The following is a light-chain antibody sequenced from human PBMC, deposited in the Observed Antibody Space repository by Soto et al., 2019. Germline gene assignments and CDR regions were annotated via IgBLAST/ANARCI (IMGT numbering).Light chain of an antibody. Sequence: EIVLTQSPATLSLSPGERATLSCRASQSVSSYLAWYQQKPGQAPRLLIYDASNRATGIPVRFGGRGSGTDFTLTISSLEPEDFALYYCQQRNNWPITFGQGTRLEIK. CDR1: QSVSSY. CDR3: QQRNNWPIT. J-gene: IGKJ5*01. V-gene: IGKV3-11*01. CDR2: DAS.